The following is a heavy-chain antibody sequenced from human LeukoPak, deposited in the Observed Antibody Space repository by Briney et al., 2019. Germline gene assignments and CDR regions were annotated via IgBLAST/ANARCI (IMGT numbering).Heavy chain of an antibody. CDR1: DDSITMYY. D-gene: IGHD1-1*01. CDR2: VDHTGST. V-gene: IGHV4-59*01. CDR3: ARGRVSSSTWYSTYYYYFYMDV. Sequence: SQTLSLTCSVSDDSITMYYWTWIRQPPGKGLEWIGYVDHTGSTNFNPSLNGRVSISRDTTKNLFSLRLRSVTAADTAVYFCARGRVSSSTWYSTYYYYFYMDVWGKGTTVTVSS. J-gene: IGHJ6*03.